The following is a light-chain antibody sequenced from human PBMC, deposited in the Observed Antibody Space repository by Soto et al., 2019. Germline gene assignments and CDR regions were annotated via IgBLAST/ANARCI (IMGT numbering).Light chain of an antibody. J-gene: IGKJ1*01. CDR2: DAP. Sequence: DIQMTQSPSTLSASVGDRLTITCRASQSIGSWLAWYQQKPGKAPKLLIYDAPSLESGVPSRFTGSGSGTEFTLTISSLQPDDFATYYCQQYNSYSTFGQGTKVDIK. V-gene: IGKV1-5*01. CDR3: QQYNSYST. CDR1: QSIGSW.